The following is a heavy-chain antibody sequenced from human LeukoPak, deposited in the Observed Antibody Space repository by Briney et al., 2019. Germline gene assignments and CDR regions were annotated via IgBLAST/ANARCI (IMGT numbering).Heavy chain of an antibody. D-gene: IGHD2-15*01. Sequence: QPGGSLRLSCAASGFTFSSYAMSWVRRAPGKGLEWVSATSSSDAGKYYADSVRGRFTISRDNSRNTMYLQMNSLRVEDAAVYYCAKAPVTSCRGAFCYPFDSWGQGTLVTVSS. V-gene: IGHV3-23*01. CDR3: AKAPVTSCRGAFCYPFDS. CDR2: TSSSDAGK. J-gene: IGHJ4*02. CDR1: GFTFSSYA.